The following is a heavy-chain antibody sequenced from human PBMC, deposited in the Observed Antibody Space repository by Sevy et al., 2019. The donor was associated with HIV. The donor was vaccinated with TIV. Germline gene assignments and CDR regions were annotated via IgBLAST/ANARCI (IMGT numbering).Heavy chain of an antibody. V-gene: IGHV4-39*01. CDR3: ARHGSLSFYFDY. J-gene: IGHJ4*02. CDR2: IYYTATT. CDR1: DDSISSSNYF. D-gene: IGHD6-6*01. Sequence: SETLSLTCSVSDDSISSSNYFWGWIRQPPGKGLEWIGSIYYTATTYYNPSLKSRFTLSVDTSKKQFSLKLSSVTAADTAVYYCARHGSLSFYFDYWGQGILVTVSS.